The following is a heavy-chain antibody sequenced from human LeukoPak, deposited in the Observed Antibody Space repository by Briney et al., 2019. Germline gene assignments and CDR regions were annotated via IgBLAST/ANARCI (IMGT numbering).Heavy chain of an antibody. V-gene: IGHV1-18*01. D-gene: IGHD3-9*01. CDR1: GYRFTSYG. Sequence: RASVKVSCKASGYRFTSYGISWVRQAPGQGLEWMGWISAYNGNTNYAQKLQGRVTMTTDTSTSTAYMELRSLRSGDTAVYYCARGGDGDILTGLVFDYWGQGTLVTVSS. J-gene: IGHJ4*02. CDR3: ARGGDGDILTGLVFDY. CDR2: ISAYNGNT.